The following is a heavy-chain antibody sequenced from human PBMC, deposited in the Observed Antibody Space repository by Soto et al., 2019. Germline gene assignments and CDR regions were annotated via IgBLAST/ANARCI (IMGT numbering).Heavy chain of an antibody. CDR3: ARVIYPVMVATGYYYYYCMDF. D-gene: IGHD5-12*01. CDR2: ISAYNGNT. J-gene: IGHJ6*03. V-gene: IGHV1-18*01. Sequence: ASVKGSCKASGYSFPRYGSSWGRQATGQGLEWMGWISAYNGNTNYAQKLQGRVTMTTDTSTSTAYMELRSLRSDDTAVYYCARVIYPVMVATGYYYYYCMDFWGKVTTVTVAS. CDR1: GYSFPRYG.